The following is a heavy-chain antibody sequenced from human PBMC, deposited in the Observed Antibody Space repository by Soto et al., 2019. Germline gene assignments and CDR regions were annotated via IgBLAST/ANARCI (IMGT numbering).Heavy chain of an antibody. D-gene: IGHD3-22*01. V-gene: IGHV3-30*03. CDR2: ISYDGSNK. CDR1: GFTFSSYG. Sequence: GGSLRLSCAASGFTFSSYGMHWVRQAPGKGLEWVAVISYDGSNKYYADSVKGRFTISRDNSKNTLYLQMNSLRAEDTAVYYCARDPQYYYDSSGNWYFDLWGRGTLVTVSS. CDR3: ARDPQYYYDSSGNWYFDL. J-gene: IGHJ2*01.